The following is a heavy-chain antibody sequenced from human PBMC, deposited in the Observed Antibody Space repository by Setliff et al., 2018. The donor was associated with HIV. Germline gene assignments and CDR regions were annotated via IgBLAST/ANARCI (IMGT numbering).Heavy chain of an antibody. V-gene: IGHV3-30*02. Sequence: GGSLRLSCAASGFTFSSYGMHWVRQAPGKGLEWVAFIRYDGSNKYYADSVKGRFTISRDNSKNTLYLQMNSLRAEDTAVYYCASARIPTGGTSTSFDYWGQGTLVTVSS. CDR1: GFTFSSYG. D-gene: IGHD1-1*01. CDR3: ASARIPTGGTSTSFDY. J-gene: IGHJ4*02. CDR2: IRYDGSNK.